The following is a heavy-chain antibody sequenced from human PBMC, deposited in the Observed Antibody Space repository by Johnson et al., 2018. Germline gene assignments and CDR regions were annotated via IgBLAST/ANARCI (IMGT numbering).Heavy chain of an antibody. D-gene: IGHD1-26*01. CDR1: GFTFSSYS. CDR3: AKDVNSGSYGGNLQH. J-gene: IGHJ1*01. Sequence: VQLVQSGGGLVQPGGSLRLSCAASGFTFSSYSMNWVRQAPGKGLEWVSYISSSSSTIYYADSVKGRFTISRDNAKNSLDLQRNSLRDEDTAVYYCAKDVNSGSYGGNLQHWGQGTLVTVSS. CDR2: ISSSSSTI. V-gene: IGHV3-48*02.